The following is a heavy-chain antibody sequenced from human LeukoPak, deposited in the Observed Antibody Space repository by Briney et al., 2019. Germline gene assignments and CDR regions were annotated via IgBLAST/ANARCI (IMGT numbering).Heavy chain of an antibody. CDR3: VRGGAAAGTENFDI. CDR1: GYTFTGYY. CDR2: INPHSGGT. V-gene: IGHV1-2*02. J-gene: IGHJ3*02. Sequence: ASVKVSCKASGYTFTGYYMHWARQAPGQGLEWMGWINPHSGGTNYAQQFQGRVTMASDTSISTAYMELNRLKSDDTAVYFCVRGGAAAGTENFDIWGLGTMVTVSS. D-gene: IGHD6-13*01.